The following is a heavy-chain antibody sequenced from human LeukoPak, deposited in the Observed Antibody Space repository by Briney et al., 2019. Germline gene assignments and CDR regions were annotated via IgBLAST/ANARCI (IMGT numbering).Heavy chain of an antibody. CDR2: IYPGDSDT. J-gene: IGHJ4*02. V-gene: IGHV5-51*01. D-gene: IGHD3-22*01. Sequence: GESLKISCKGSGYSFTSYWIGWVRQMPGKGLEWMGTIYPGDSDTRYSPSFQGQVTMSADKSTSTAYLQWSSLKASDTAMYYCARITMIIGSPYFDYWGQGTLVTVSS. CDR3: ARITMIIGSPYFDY. CDR1: GYSFTSYW.